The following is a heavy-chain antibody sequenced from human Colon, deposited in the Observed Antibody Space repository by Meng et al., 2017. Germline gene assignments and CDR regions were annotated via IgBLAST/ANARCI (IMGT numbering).Heavy chain of an antibody. D-gene: IGHD3-9*01. CDR1: GFTFSSYA. V-gene: IGHV3-30*01. CDR2: ISYDGSNK. J-gene: IGHJ3*02. CDR3: ARGVLRYFDWLLGSLDAFEI. Sequence: GESLKISCAASGFTFSSYAMHWVRQAPGKGLEWVAVISYDGSNKYYADSVKGRFTISRDNSKNTLYLQMNSLRAEDTAVYYCARGVLRYFDWLLGSLDAFEIWGQGTMVTVSS.